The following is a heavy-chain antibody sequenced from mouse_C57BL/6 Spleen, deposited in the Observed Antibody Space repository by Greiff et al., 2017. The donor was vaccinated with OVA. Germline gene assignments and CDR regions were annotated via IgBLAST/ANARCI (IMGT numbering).Heavy chain of an antibody. V-gene: IGHV1-80*01. Sequence: QVQLQQSGAELVKPGASVKLSCKASGYAFSSYWMNWVKQRPGQGLEWIGQIYPGDGDTNYNGKFKGKATLTADKSSSTAYMQLSSLTSEDSAVYFGARDGSLPMDDWGQGTSVTVSS. CDR2: IYPGDGDT. J-gene: IGHJ4*01. CDR1: GYAFSSYW. CDR3: ARDGSLPMDD. D-gene: IGHD2-3*01.